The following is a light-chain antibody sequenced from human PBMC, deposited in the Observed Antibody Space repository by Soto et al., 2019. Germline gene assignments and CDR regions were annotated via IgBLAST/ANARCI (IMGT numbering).Light chain of an antibody. CDR1: QRISTY. V-gene: IGKV1-39*01. CDR2: GAS. CDR3: QQTYTTPRT. Sequence: DVQMTQSPSSLSAYVGDRVTITCRASQRISTYVNWYQQKPGKAPDLLIYGASSLQSGVPSRFSGSGSGTDFTLTINSLQPEDFASYYCQQTYTTPRTFGQGTKVEI. J-gene: IGKJ1*01.